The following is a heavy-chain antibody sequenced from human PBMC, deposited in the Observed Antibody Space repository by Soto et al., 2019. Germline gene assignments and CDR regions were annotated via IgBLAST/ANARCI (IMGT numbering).Heavy chain of an antibody. CDR1: GFSLTTRGVG. Sequence: QITLKESGPTLVKPTQTLTLTCTFSGFSLTTRGVGVGWIRQPPGKALECLALIYWDDDKRYSPSLQSRLSITKDTSKNQLVLTMTNVDPVDTATYYCAHIPSYYQYDWFDPWGQGTLVSVSS. J-gene: IGHJ5*02. D-gene: IGHD3-10*01. CDR3: AHIPSYYQYDWFDP. V-gene: IGHV2-5*02. CDR2: IYWDDDK.